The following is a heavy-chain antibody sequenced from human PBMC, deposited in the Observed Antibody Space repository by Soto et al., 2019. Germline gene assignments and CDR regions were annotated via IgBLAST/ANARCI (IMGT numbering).Heavy chain of an antibody. CDR2: ISGSGGST. CDR3: AKDRHCSSTSCYASFFDP. D-gene: IGHD2-2*01. V-gene: IGHV3-23*01. Sequence: GSLRHSGAASGFTFSSYAMSWVRQAPGKGLEWVSAISGSGGSTYYADSVKGRFTISRDNSKNTLYLQMNSLRAEDTAIYYCAKDRHCSSTSCYASFFDPWGQGTLVTVSS. CDR1: GFTFSSYA. J-gene: IGHJ5*02.